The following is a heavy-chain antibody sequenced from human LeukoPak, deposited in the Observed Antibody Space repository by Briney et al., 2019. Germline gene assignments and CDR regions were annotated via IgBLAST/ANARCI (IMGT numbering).Heavy chain of an antibody. CDR3: ARYYGSGSYVTGAMDV. D-gene: IGHD3-10*01. CDR1: GLTLSTYG. J-gene: IGHJ6*02. V-gene: IGHV3-48*04. Sequence: PGKSLTLSCARSGLTLSTYGMNWVRQPPGKGLEWVSYISSSGSTIYYADSVQGRFTISRDNARNSLYLQMNSLRAEDTAVYYCARYYGSGSYVTGAMDVWGQGTTVSVS. CDR2: ISSSGSTI.